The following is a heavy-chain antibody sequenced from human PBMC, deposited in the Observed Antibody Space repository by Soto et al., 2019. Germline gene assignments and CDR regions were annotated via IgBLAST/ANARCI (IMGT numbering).Heavy chain of an antibody. CDR2: ISHSGTS. CDR1: GGSISSSHW. Sequence: QVQLQESGPGLVKPSGTLSLTCAVSGGSISSSHWWTWVRQSPGKGLEYIGEISHSGTSNSNPSRETRGTLSVARSQAHFSLALASVTAADTAVYYCARVVLSIARGAFAAWGQGTPVIVSS. J-gene: IGHJ3*01. D-gene: IGHD3-16*02. V-gene: IGHV4-4*02. CDR3: ARVVLSIARGAFAA.